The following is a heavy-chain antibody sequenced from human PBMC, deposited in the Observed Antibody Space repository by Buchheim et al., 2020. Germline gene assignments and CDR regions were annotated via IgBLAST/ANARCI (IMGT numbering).Heavy chain of an antibody. V-gene: IGHV1-2*04. CDR1: GYTFTGYY. CDR3: ARDSHSAAGTHPYYYYGMDV. J-gene: IGHJ6*02. D-gene: IGHD6-13*01. CDR2: INPNSGGT. Sequence: QVQLVQSGAEVKKPGASVKVSCKASGYTFTGYYMHWVRQAPGQGLEWMGWINPNSGGTNYAQKFQGWVTMTRDTSISTAYMELSRLRSDDTAVYYCARDSHSAAGTHPYYYYGMDVWGQGTT.